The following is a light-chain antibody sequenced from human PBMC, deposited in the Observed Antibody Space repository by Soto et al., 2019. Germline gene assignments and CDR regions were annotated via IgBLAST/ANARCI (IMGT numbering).Light chain of an antibody. J-gene: IGLJ1*01. V-gene: IGLV2-14*03. Sequence: QSALTQPASVSGSPGQSIAISCTGTSSDVGGFNYVSWYQQHPGKAPKFMIYDVSSRPPGVSDRFSGSKSGNTASLTISGLQAEDEADYYCASYTTSSTYVFGTGTKLTVL. CDR1: SSDVGGFNY. CDR2: DVS. CDR3: ASYTTSSTYV.